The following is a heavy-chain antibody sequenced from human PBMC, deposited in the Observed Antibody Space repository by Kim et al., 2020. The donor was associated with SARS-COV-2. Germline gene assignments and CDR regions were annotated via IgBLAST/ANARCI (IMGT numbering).Heavy chain of an antibody. CDR1: VGTFSSYA. CDR3: ASAVGDYYYYMDV. CDR2: IIPIFGTA. Sequence: SVKVSCKASVGTFSSYAISWVRQAPGQGLEWMGGIIPIFGTANYAQKFQGRVTSTADESTSTAYMELSSLRSEDTAVYYCASAVGDYYYYMDVWGKGTTVTVSS. V-gene: IGHV1-69*13. J-gene: IGHJ6*03.